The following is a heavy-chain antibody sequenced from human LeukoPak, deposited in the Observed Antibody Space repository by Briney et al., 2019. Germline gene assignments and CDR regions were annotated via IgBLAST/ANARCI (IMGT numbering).Heavy chain of an antibody. D-gene: IGHD6-19*01. CDR1: GGTFSSYA. Sequence: SVKVSCKASGGTFSSYANSWVRQAPGQGLEWMGRIIPILGIVNYAQKFQGRVTITADKSTGTAYMELSSLRSDDTAVYYCARASGWYVSRVDYWGQGTLVTVSS. CDR2: IIPILGIV. CDR3: ARASGWYVSRVDY. J-gene: IGHJ4*02. V-gene: IGHV1-69*04.